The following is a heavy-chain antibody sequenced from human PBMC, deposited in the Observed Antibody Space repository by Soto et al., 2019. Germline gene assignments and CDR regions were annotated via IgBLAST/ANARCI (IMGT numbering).Heavy chain of an antibody. CDR3: ARQAYSGSVDY. CDR1: GGSISSSSYY. Sequence: SETLSLTCTVSGGSISSSSYYWGWIRQPPGKGLEWIGSIYYSGSTYYNPSLKSRVTISVDTSKNQFSLKLSSVTAADTAVYYCARQAYSGSVDYWGQGTLVTVSS. V-gene: IGHV4-39*01. D-gene: IGHD1-26*01. J-gene: IGHJ4*02. CDR2: IYYSGST.